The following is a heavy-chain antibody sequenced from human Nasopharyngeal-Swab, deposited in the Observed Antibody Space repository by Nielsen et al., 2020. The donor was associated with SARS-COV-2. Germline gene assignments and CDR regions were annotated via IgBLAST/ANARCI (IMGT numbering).Heavy chain of an antibody. V-gene: IGHV3-21*01. Sequence: GGSLRLSCAASGFTFSSYSMNWVRQAPGKGLEWVSSISSSSSYIYYADSVKGRFTISRDNAKNSLYLQMNSLRAEDTAVYYCARDPSLYYDFWSGRFDPWGQGTLVTVSS. CDR3: ARDPSLYYDFWSGRFDP. J-gene: IGHJ5*02. D-gene: IGHD3-3*01. CDR1: GFTFSSYS. CDR2: ISSSSSYI.